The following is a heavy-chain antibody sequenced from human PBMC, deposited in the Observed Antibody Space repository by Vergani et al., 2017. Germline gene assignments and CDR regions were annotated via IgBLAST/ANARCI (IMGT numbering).Heavy chain of an antibody. CDR1: GYTFTDHY. D-gene: IGHD4-17*01. Sequence: EVQLVQAGAEVKKPGATMQISCKVSGYTFTDHYMHWVKQAPGKGLEWMGLVDPEDGETIYAEKFKGRVTIAADTSTDTAHLELSSLRSEDTAVYYCATPPTVSTGGIEFWGQGTTVIVSS. CDR2: VDPEDGET. J-gene: IGHJ6*02. V-gene: IGHV1-69-2*01. CDR3: ATPPTVSTGGIEF.